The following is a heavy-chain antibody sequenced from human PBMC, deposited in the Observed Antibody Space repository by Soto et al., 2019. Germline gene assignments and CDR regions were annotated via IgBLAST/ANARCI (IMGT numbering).Heavy chain of an antibody. J-gene: IGHJ3*02. Sequence: EVQLVESGGGLAQPGRSLRLSCAASGFTFDDYAMYWVRQAPGKGLEWVSGIGWNNDKIGYADSVKGRFTISRDNAKSSLYLQMTSLRAEDTALYYCAKDHRGYGGGDAFDIWGQGTMVIVSP. D-gene: IGHD5-12*01. CDR1: GFTFDDYA. CDR3: AKDHRGYGGGDAFDI. CDR2: IGWNNDKI. V-gene: IGHV3-9*01.